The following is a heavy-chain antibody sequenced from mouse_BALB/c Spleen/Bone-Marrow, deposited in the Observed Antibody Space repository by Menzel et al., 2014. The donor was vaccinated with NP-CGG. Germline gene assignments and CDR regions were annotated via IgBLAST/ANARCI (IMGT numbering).Heavy chain of an antibody. V-gene: IGHV1S56*01. Sequence: VKLVESGPELVKPGASVKMSSKASGYTFTSYYIHWVKQRPGQGLEWIGWIYPGDGSTKYNEKFKGKTTLTADKSSSTAYMLLSSLTSEDSAIYFCARGGGMDYWGQGTSVTVSS. J-gene: IGHJ4*01. CDR3: ARGGGMDY. CDR1: GYTFTSYY. CDR2: IYPGDGST.